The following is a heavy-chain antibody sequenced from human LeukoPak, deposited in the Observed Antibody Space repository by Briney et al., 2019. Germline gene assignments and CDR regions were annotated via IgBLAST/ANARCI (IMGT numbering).Heavy chain of an antibody. CDR3: ARVLPPKGYCSGGSCYDAFDI. CDR2: IYTSGST. D-gene: IGHD2-15*01. J-gene: IGHJ3*02. Sequence: SQTLSLTCTVSGGSISSGSYYWSWIRQPAGKGLEWIGRIYTSGSTNYNPSLKSRVTISVDTSKNQFSLKLSSVTAADTAVYYCARVLPPKGYCSGGSCYDAFDIWGQGTMVTVSS. CDR1: GGSISSGSYY. V-gene: IGHV4-61*02.